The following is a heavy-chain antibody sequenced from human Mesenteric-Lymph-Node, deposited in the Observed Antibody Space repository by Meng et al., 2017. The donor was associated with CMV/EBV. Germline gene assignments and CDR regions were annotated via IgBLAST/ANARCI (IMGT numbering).Heavy chain of an antibody. CDR1: GYTFTDYY. J-gene: IGHJ6*02. V-gene: IGHV1-2*02. CDR3: ATGIAAPGFLHGMDV. Sequence: ASVKVSCKAFGYTFTDYYIHWVRQAPGQGLEWLGWINPNSGDTNYAQKFHGRVTMTRDMSISTASMELSSLRSEDTAVYYCATGIAAPGFLHGMDVWGQGTTVTVSS. CDR2: INPNSGDT. D-gene: IGHD6-6*01.